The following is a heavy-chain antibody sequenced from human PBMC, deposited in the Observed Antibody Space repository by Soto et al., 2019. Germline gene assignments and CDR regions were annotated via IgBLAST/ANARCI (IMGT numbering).Heavy chain of an antibody. J-gene: IGHJ6*02. CDR2: INHSGST. CDR3: ARGGAWRQWLARGQAYYYGMYV. V-gene: IGHV4-34*01. CDR1: GGSFSGYY. Sequence: QVQLQQWGAGLLKPSETLSLTCAVYGGSFSGYYWSWIRQPPGKGLEWIGEINHSGSTNYNPSLKSRVTISVDTSKNQFSLKLSSVTAADTAVYYCARGGAWRQWLARGQAYYYGMYVWGQGTTVTVSS. D-gene: IGHD6-19*01.